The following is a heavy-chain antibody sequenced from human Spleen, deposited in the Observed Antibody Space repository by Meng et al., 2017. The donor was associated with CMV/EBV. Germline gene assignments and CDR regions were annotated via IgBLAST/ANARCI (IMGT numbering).Heavy chain of an antibody. CDR3: ARNTMVRGVITSPDY. J-gene: IGHJ4*02. V-gene: IGHV4-34*01. CDR1: GGSFSGYY. D-gene: IGHD3-10*01. Sequence: YGGSFSGYYWSWIRQPPGKGLEWIGEINHRGSTNYNPSLKRRVTISVDTSKNQFSLKLSSVTAADTAVYYCARNTMVRGVITSPDYWGQGTLVTVSS. CDR2: INHRGST.